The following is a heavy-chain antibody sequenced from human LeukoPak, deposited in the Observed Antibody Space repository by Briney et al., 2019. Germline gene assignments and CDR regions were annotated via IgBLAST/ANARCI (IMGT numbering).Heavy chain of an antibody. Sequence: GGSLRLPCAASGFTFSSYAMSWVRQAPGKGLEWVSAISGSGGSTYYADSVKGRFTISRDNSKNTLYLQMNSLRAEDTAVYYCAKSLYSSSSGLDYYYYGMDVWGQGTTVTVSS. V-gene: IGHV3-23*01. CDR2: ISGSGGST. CDR1: GFTFSSYA. D-gene: IGHD6-6*01. CDR3: AKSLYSSSSGLDYYYYGMDV. J-gene: IGHJ6*02.